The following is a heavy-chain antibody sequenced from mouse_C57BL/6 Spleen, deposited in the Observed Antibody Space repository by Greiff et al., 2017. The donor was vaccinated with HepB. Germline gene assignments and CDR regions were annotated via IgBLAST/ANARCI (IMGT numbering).Heavy chain of an antibody. CDR2: IDPSDSYT. V-gene: IGHV1-69*01. D-gene: IGHD2-4*01. J-gene: IGHJ4*01. CDR3: ARRRGYDYETMDY. CDR1: GYTFTSYW. Sequence: QVQLKQPGAELVMPGASVKLSCKASGYTFTSYWMHWVKQRPGQGLEWIGEIDPSDSYTNYNQKFKGKSTLTVDKSSSTAYMQLSSLTSEDSAVYYCARRRGYDYETMDYWCQGTSVTVSS.